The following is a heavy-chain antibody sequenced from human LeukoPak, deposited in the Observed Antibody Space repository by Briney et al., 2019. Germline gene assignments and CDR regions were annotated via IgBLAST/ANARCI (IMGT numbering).Heavy chain of an antibody. CDR3: ARGPITGTTGVDY. D-gene: IGHD1-7*01. J-gene: IGHJ4*02. CDR1: GYSFTSYW. V-gene: IGHV5-51*03. Sequence: PGESLKISCKGSGYSFTSYWIGWVRQMPGKGLKWMGIIYPGDSDTRYTPSFQGQVTISADKSITTAYLQWSSLKASDTAMYYCARGPITGTTGVDYWGQGTLVTVSS. CDR2: IYPGDSDT.